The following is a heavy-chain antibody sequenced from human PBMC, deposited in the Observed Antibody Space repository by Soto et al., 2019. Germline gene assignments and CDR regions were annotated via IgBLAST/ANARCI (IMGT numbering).Heavy chain of an antibody. D-gene: IGHD2-2*01. CDR1: GGSFSGYY. CDR3: ARGDIVVVPAAIAIDP. V-gene: IGHV4-34*01. CDR2: INHSGST. J-gene: IGHJ5*02. Sequence: QVQLQQWGAGLLKPSETLSLTCAVYGGSFSGYYWSWIRQPPGKGLEWIGEINHSGSTNYNPSLKSRVTISVDTSKNQFSLKLSSVTAADTAVYYCARGDIVVVPAAIAIDPWGQGTLVTVSS.